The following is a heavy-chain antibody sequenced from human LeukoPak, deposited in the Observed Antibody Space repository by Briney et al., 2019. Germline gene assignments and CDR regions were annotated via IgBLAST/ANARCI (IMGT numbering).Heavy chain of an antibody. CDR2: FSGSGGST. V-gene: IGHV3-23*01. CDR1: GFTFSSYA. Sequence: GGSLRLSCAASGFTFSSYAMSWVRQAPGKRLEWVSSFSGSGGSTYYADSVRGRFTISRDSSKNTLYLQMNSLRAEDTAVYYCAKDRTWGLDYWGQGTLVTVSS. D-gene: IGHD7-27*01. CDR3: AKDRTWGLDY. J-gene: IGHJ4*02.